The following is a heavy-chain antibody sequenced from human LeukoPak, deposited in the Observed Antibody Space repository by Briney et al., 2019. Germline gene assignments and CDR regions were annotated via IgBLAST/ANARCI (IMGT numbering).Heavy chain of an antibody. CDR2: FGGTGGDI. CDR1: GFSFSVNA. V-gene: IGHV3-23*01. CDR3: AKEQDNLLLLSHFDS. D-gene: IGHD1-14*01. J-gene: IGHJ4*02. Sequence: PGGSLRLSCAASGFSFSVNAMAWVRQAPGKGLEWVAAFGGTGGDINYADSVKGRFTISRDNSKGILYLQMNSLRAEDTAVYYCAKEQDNLLLLSHFDSWGQGILVTVSA.